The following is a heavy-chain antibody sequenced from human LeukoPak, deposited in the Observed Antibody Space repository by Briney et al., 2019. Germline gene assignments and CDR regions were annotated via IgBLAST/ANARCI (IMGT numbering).Heavy chain of an antibody. CDR1: GFTFSRYP. J-gene: IGHJ4*02. D-gene: IGHD3-3*01. Sequence: GGSLRLSCSASGFTFSRYPVHWVRQAPGKGLEYVSAISGNGGSTYYADSVKGRFTISRDNSKNTLYLQMSSLRTEDTAIYYCVKAQYDFWSGLDYWGQGTLVTVSS. CDR3: VKAQYDFWSGLDY. V-gene: IGHV3-64D*09. CDR2: ISGNGGST.